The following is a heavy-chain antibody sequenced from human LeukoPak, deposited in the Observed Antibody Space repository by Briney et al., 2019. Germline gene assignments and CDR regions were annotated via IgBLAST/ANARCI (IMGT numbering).Heavy chain of an antibody. Sequence: GASVKVSCKASGYTFTGYYMHWVRQAPGQGLEWMGRINPNSGGTNYAQKFQGRVTMTRDTSISTAYMELSRLRSDDTAVYYRARDPDYDFWSGPFDYWGQGTLVTVSS. V-gene: IGHV1-2*06. D-gene: IGHD3-3*01. CDR2: INPNSGGT. CDR3: ARDPDYDFWSGPFDY. J-gene: IGHJ4*02. CDR1: GYTFTGYY.